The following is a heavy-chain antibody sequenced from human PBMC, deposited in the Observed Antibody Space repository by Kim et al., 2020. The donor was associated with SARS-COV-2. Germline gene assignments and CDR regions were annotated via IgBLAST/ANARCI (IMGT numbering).Heavy chain of an antibody. V-gene: IGHV1-18*01. CDR2: ISAYNGNT. D-gene: IGHD3-3*01. J-gene: IGHJ6*02. CDR3: ARKRITIFGVVTRYYYYGMDV. Sequence: ASVKVSCKASGYTFTSYGISWVRQAPGQGLEWMGWISAYNGNTNYAQKLQGRVTMTTDTSTSTAYMELRSLRSDDTAVYYCARKRITIFGVVTRYYYYGMDVWGQGTTVTVSS. CDR1: GYTFTSYG.